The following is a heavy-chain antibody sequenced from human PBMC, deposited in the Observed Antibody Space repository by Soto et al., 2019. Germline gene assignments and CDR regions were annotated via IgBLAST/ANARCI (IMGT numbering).Heavy chain of an antibody. CDR3: VRSGGAIGGSTYYFFYGMDV. CDR2: INPNGGST. V-gene: IGHV1-46*01. CDR1: GYTFTSYY. D-gene: IGHD3-16*01. J-gene: IGHJ6*02. Sequence: QVQMVQSGTEVQKPGASVKLSCRTSGYTFTSYYIHWVRQAPGQGLEWMGIINPNGGSTGYAKKFQGRLPMTRDMSAGTGYMELSSLTSDDTAVYYCVRSGGAIGGSTYYFFYGMDVWGQGTTVTVYS.